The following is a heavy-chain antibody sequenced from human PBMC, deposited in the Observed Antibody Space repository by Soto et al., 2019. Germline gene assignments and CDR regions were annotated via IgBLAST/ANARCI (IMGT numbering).Heavy chain of an antibody. CDR3: AKIFYGMDV. CDR2: ISYDGSNK. J-gene: IGHJ6*02. CDR1: GFTFSSYG. V-gene: IGHV3-30*18. Sequence: GGSLRLSCAASGFTFSSYGMHWVRQAPGKGLEWVAVISYDGSNKYYADSVKGRFTISRDNSKNTLYLQMNSLRAEDTAVYYCAKIFYGMDVWGQGTTVTVS.